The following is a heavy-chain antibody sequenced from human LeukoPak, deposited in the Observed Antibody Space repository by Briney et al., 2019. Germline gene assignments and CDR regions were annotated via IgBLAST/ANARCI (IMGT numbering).Heavy chain of an antibody. CDR3: ARVKGDFDWLVAFDI. V-gene: IGHV3-30-3*01. J-gene: IGHJ3*02. CDR2: ISYDGSNK. CDR1: GFTFSSYA. Sequence: GGSLRLSCAASGFTFSSYAMHWVRQAPGKGLEWVAVISYDGSNKYYADSVKGRFTISRDNSKNTLYLQMNSLRAEDTAVYYCARVKGDFDWLVAFDIWGQGTMVTVSS. D-gene: IGHD3-9*01.